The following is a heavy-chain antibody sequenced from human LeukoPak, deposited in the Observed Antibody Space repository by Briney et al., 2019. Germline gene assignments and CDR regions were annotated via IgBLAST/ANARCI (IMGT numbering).Heavy chain of an antibody. CDR2: ISAYNGNT. J-gene: IGHJ6*03. V-gene: IGHV1-18*01. D-gene: IGHD6-6*01. CDR1: GYTFTSYG. CDR3: ARVGSSSSQGYYYYYMDV. Sequence: ASVKVSCKASGYTFTSYGISWVRQAPGQGLEWMGWISAYNGNTNYAQKLQGRVTMTTDTSTSTAYMELRSLRSDDTAVYYCARVGSSSSQGYYYYYMDVWGKGTTVTISS.